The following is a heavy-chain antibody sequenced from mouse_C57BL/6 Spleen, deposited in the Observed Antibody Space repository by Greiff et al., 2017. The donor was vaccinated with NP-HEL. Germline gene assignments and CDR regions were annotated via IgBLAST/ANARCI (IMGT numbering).Heavy chain of an antibody. J-gene: IGHJ2*01. D-gene: IGHD3-2*02. CDR2: ISDGGSYT. CDR3: ARDGAQAADY. Sequence: EVQLVESGGGLVKPGGSLKLSCAASGFTFSSYAMSWVRQTPEKRLAWVATISDGGSYTYYPDNVKGRFTIARDNAKNNLYLQMSHLKSEDTAMYYCARDGAQAADYWGQGTTLTVSS. V-gene: IGHV5-4*01. CDR1: GFTFSSYA.